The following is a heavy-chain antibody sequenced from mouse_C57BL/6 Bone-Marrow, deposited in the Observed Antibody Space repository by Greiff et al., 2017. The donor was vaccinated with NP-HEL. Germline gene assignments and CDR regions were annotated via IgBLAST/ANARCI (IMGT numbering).Heavy chain of an antibody. CDR2: ISDGGSYT. Sequence: EVQVVESGGGLVKPGGSLILSCAASGFTFSSYAMSWVRQTPEKRLEWVATISDGGSYTYYPDKVKGRFTISRDNAKNNLYLQMSHLKSEDTAMYYCARIYPQSWFAYWGQGTLVTVSA. CDR1: GFTFSSYA. J-gene: IGHJ3*01. V-gene: IGHV5-4*01. CDR3: ARIYPQSWFAY. D-gene: IGHD2-1*01.